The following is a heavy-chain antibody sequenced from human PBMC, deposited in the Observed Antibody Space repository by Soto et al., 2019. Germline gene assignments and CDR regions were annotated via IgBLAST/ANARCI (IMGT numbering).Heavy chain of an antibody. CDR2: IYYSGST. Sequence: PSETLSLTCTVSGGSISSYYWSWIRQPPGKGLEWIGYIYYSGSTNYNPSLKSRVTISVDTSKNQFSLKLSSVTAADTAVYYCARLYYDILTGYSPYDYWGQGTLVTFS. J-gene: IGHJ4*02. V-gene: IGHV4-59*01. CDR1: GGSISSYY. D-gene: IGHD3-9*01. CDR3: ARLYYDILTGYSPYDY.